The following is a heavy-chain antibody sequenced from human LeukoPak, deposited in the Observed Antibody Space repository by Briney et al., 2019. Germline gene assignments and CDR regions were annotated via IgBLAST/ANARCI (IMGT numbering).Heavy chain of an antibody. V-gene: IGHV4-61*02. CDR1: GGSISSGSYY. D-gene: IGHD4-17*01. J-gene: IGHJ4*02. Sequence: SQTLSLTCTVSGGSISSGSYYWSWIRQPAGKGLEWIGRIHTSGSTNYNPSLKSRVTISVDTSKNQFSLKLSSVTAADTAVYYCAREPYGPGAPDYWGQGTLVTVSS. CDR2: IHTSGST. CDR3: AREPYGPGAPDY.